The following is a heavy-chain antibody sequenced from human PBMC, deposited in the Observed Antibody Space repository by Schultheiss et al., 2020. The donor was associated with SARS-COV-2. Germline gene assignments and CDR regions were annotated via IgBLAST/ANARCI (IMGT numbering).Heavy chain of an antibody. CDR3: ARDTGAPFDY. V-gene: IGHV3-30*03. CDR2: ISYDGSDK. Sequence: GESLKISCAASGFTHSDDGMHWVRRAPGKGLEWFSFISYDGSDKYYADSVKGRFTISRDDSKNTLYLQMNSLRAEDTAVYYCARDTGAPFDYWGQGTLVTVSS. D-gene: IGHD1-26*01. J-gene: IGHJ4*02. CDR1: GFTHSDDG.